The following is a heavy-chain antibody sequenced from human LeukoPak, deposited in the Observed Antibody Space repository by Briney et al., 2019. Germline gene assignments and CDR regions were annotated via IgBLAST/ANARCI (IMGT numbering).Heavy chain of an antibody. CDR1: GFTFSSYA. V-gene: IGHV3-23*01. J-gene: IGHJ1*01. D-gene: IGHD3-22*01. CDR3: AKDAQLDYYDSSGYYTFQH. CDR2: ISGSGGST. Sequence: GGSLRLSCAASGFTFSSYAMSWVRQAPGKGLEWVSAISGSGGSTYYADSVKGRFTISRDNSKNTLYLQMNSLRAKDTAVYYCAKDAQLDYYDSSGYYTFQHWGQGTLVTASS.